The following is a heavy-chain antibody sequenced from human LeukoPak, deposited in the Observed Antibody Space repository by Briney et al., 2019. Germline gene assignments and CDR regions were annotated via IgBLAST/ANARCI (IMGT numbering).Heavy chain of an antibody. CDR2: INNRGSST. CDR3: AKERQTGDYFTSDY. V-gene: IGHV3-23*01. D-gene: IGHD4-17*01. J-gene: IGHJ4*02. CDR1: GFTFSSYT. Sequence: GGSLRLSCAASGFTFSSYTMSWVRQAPGEGLEWLSAINNRGSSTYYAGSVQDRFTISRDNSENTLYLQMNSLTVDDTAVYFCAKERQTGDYFTSDYWGQGTLVTVSS.